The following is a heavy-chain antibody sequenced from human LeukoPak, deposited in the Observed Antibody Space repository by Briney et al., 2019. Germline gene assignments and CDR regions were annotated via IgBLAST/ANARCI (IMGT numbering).Heavy chain of an antibody. CDR3: ARDGDYDILTGYFAFNI. J-gene: IGHJ3*02. V-gene: IGHV4-59*01. D-gene: IGHD3-9*01. Sequence: SETLSLTCTVSGGSISSYYWSWIRQPPGKGLEWIGYIYYSGSTNYNPTLKSRVTITADTSKNQFSLKLKSVTAADTAVYYCARDGDYDILTGYFAFNIWGQGTVVTVS. CDR1: GGSISSYY. CDR2: IYYSGST.